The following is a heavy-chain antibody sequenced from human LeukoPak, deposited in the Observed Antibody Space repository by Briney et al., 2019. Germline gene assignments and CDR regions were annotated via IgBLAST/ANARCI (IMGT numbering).Heavy chain of an antibody. CDR2: IYYSGST. CDR1: GGSFSSSSYY. V-gene: IGHV4-39*01. D-gene: IGHD3/OR15-3a*01. J-gene: IGHJ4*02. CDR3: ARLGLTWGVVNYFDY. Sequence: KPSETLSLTCTVSGGSFSSSSYYWGWIRQPPGKGLEWIGSIYYSGSTYYNPSLKSRVTISVDTSKNQFSLKLSPVTAAAEAVYYCARLGLTWGVVNYFDYWGQGTLVTVSS.